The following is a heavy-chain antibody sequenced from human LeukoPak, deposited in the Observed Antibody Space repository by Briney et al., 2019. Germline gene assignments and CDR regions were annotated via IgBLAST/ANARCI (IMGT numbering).Heavy chain of an antibody. J-gene: IGHJ6*03. CDR3: ARLRSGPTSYYYYMDV. V-gene: IGHV4-38-2*01. Sequence: SETLSLTCGVSGYFISSGYYWGWIRQPPGKGLEWIGSMFHSGSTYYNPSLKSRVTISVDKSKNEFSLKLTSVTAADTAVYYCARLRSGPTSYYYYMDVWGKGTTVTVSS. D-gene: IGHD3-10*01. CDR2: MFHSGST. CDR1: GYFISSGYY.